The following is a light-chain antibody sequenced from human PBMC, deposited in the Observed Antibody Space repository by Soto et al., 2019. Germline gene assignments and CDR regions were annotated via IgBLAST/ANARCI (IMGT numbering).Light chain of an antibody. CDR3: QQTYSSPET. Sequence: DIQMTQSPPSLSASVGDRVTITCRETQTISNYLNWYQQKPGKAPKLLIYASFTLQSGVPSRFSGRGSGTDFTLTISSLQPEDFGTYFCQQTYSSPETFGQGTKVEI. V-gene: IGKV1-39*01. CDR2: ASF. J-gene: IGKJ1*01. CDR1: QTISNY.